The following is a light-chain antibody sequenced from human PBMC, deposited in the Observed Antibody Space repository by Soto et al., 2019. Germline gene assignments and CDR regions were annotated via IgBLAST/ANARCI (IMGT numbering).Light chain of an antibody. CDR1: QSISTW. V-gene: IGKV1-5*01. Sequence: DIQMTQSPSTLSASVGDRVTITCRASQSISTWLAWYQQKPGKAPKLLIYDASSLESGVPSRFGGGGSGTEFTLTISSLQPDDFATYYCQQYSSYPYTFGQGTRLEIK. J-gene: IGKJ2*01. CDR2: DAS. CDR3: QQYSSYPYT.